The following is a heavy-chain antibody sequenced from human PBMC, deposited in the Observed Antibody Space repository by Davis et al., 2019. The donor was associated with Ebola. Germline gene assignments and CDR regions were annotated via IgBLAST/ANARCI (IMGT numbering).Heavy chain of an antibody. D-gene: IGHD6-19*01. J-gene: IGHJ4*02. CDR2: ISGGGGST. CDR3: AKDKGRSGYNFDS. CDR1: GFTFSRSA. V-gene: IGHV3-23*01. Sequence: PGGSLRLSCAASGFTFSRSAMSWVRQAPEKGLEWVSTISGGGGSTYYAASLGGRLTVSRDNSNNMLYLEMNSLRADDTAVYYCAKDKGRSGYNFDSWGRGTLVTVSS.